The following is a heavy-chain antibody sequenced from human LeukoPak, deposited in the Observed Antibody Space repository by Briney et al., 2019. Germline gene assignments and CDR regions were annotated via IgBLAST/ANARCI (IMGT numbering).Heavy chain of an antibody. J-gene: IGHJ4*02. V-gene: IGHV1-8*01. CDR3: ARGGVYGDYESY. Sequence: ASVKVSCKASGHTFTSYEINWVRQAIGQGLEWMGWMNPNSGNTGYAQKFQGRVTMTRNTSISTAYMELSSLRSEDTAVYYCARGGVYGDYESYWGQGTLVTVSS. CDR1: GHTFTSYE. CDR2: MNPNSGNT. D-gene: IGHD4-17*01.